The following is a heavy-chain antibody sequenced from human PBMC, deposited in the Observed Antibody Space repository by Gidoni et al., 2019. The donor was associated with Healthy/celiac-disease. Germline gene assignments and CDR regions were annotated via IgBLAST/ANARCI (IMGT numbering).Heavy chain of an antibody. V-gene: IGHV2-5*01. CDR2: IYWNDDK. CDR1: GFSLSTSGVG. CDR3: AHRHDYGDYEWFDP. J-gene: IGHJ5*02. Sequence: QITLKESGPTLVKPTQTITLTCTFSGFSLSTSGVGVGWIRQPPGKALEWLALIYWNDDKRYSPSLKSRLTITKDTSKNQVVLTMTNMDPVDTATCYCAHRHDYGDYEWFDPWGQGTLVTVSS. D-gene: IGHD4-17*01.